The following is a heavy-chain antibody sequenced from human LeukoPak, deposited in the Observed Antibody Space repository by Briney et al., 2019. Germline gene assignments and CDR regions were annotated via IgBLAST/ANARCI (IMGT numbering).Heavy chain of an antibody. V-gene: IGHV3-7*01. CDR2: IKQDGSEK. CDR3: ARGSPYLSSSRGPFFDY. Sequence: QAGGSLRLSCAASGFTFSSYWMSWVRQAPGKGLEWVANIKQDGSEKYYVDSVKGRFTISRDNAKNSLYLQMNSLRAEDTAVYYCARGSPYLSSSRGPFFDYWGQGTLVTVSS. D-gene: IGHD2-2*02. J-gene: IGHJ4*02. CDR1: GFTFSSYW.